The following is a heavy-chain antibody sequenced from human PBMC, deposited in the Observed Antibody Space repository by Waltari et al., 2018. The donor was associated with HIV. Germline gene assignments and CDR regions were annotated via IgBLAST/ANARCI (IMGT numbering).Heavy chain of an antibody. CDR1: GFTFSTYA. J-gene: IGHJ4*02. D-gene: IGHD3-10*01. CDR2: ISSGSNYI. V-gene: IGHV3-21*01. Sequence: EVRLVESGGGLVKPGGSLRLSCAASGFTFSTYAMNWIRQAPGKGPGWVSSISSGSNYIYYADSVKGRFTISRDNAKNSVDLQMHSLRAEDTAVYYCARDEGVGEKVNLCEYWGQGTLVTVSS. CDR3: ARDEGVGEKVNLCEY.